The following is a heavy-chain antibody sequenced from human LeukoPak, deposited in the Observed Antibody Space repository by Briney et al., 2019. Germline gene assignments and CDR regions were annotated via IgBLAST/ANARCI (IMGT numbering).Heavy chain of an antibody. D-gene: IGHD3-22*01. V-gene: IGHV4-30-4*01. CDR2: IYYSGST. CDR3: ARTMRDYGSSGYYYLDAFDI. CDR1: GGSISSGDYY. Sequence: PSQTLSLTCTVSGGSISSGDYYWSWIRQPPGKGLEWIGYIYYSGSTYYNPSLKSRVTISVDTSKNQFSLKLSSVTAADTAVYYCARTMRDYGSSGYYYLDAFDIWGQGTMVTVSS. J-gene: IGHJ3*02.